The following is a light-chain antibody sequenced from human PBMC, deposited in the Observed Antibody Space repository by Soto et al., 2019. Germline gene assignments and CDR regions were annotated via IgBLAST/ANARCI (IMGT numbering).Light chain of an antibody. J-gene: IGKJ1*01. CDR3: QERANWPPSWT. CDR2: DAS. V-gene: IGKV3-11*01. CDR1: QSVSSH. Sequence: EIVLTQSPATLSLSPGERATLSCRASQSVSSHLAWYQQKPGQAPRLLIYDASNRATGTPDRFSGSGSGTDFTLTISSIEPEDFAVYYCQERANWPPSWTFGQGIKVEIK.